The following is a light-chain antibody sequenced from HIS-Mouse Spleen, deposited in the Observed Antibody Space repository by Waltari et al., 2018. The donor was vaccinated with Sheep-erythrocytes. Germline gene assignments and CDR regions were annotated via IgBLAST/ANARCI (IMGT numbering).Light chain of an antibody. CDR2: GAS. CDR3: QQDYNPLT. CDR1: QSVSSSY. V-gene: IGKV3D-7*01. J-gene: IGKJ4*01. Sequence: PGERVTISCRASQSVSSSYLTWYQQKPGQAPRLLIYGASTRATSIPARFSGSGSGTDFTLTISSLQPEDFAVYYCQQDYNPLTFGGGTKVEIK.